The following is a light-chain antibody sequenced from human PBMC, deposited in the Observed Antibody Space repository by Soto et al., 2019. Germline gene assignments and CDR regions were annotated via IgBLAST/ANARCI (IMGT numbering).Light chain of an antibody. J-gene: IGKJ4*01. V-gene: IGKV3-15*01. CDR1: QNVNSR. CDR2: GAS. Sequence: EIVMTQPPATLPVSPGERATFSCRASQNVNSRLAWYQQNPGQAPRLVIYGASTRATGVPARFSGSGSGTEFTLTINGLQSEDVAAYYCQQYDNWPLTFGGGTKVEIK. CDR3: QQYDNWPLT.